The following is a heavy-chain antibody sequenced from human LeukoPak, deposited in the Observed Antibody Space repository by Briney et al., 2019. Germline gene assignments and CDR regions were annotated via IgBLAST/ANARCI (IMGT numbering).Heavy chain of an antibody. V-gene: IGHV4-39*01. CDR3: ASMATTG. Sequence: SETLSLTCTVSGGSISTSNYYWGWIRQPPGKGLECIGCIDHRGTSYYDPSLKSRVTMAVDTSRNQFSLRLNSVTAADTAVYYCASMATTGWGQGPLVTVSS. CDR1: GGSISTSNYY. D-gene: IGHD5-24*01. J-gene: IGHJ4*02. CDR2: IDHRGTS.